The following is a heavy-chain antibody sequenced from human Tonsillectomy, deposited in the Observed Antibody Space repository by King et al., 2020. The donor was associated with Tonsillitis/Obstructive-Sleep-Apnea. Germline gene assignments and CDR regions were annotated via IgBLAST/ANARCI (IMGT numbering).Heavy chain of an antibody. CDR1: GFTFNNAW. Sequence: VQLVESGGGLVKPGGSLRLSCAASGFTFNNAWMSWVRQAPGKGLEWVGRIKSKTDGGTTDYAAPVRGRFTISREDSKNTLYLQMNSLKSEDTAVYYCTTDVSGNYGRFDYWGQGTLVTVSS. CDR2: IKSKTDGGTT. J-gene: IGHJ4*02. CDR3: TTDVSGNYGRFDY. D-gene: IGHD1-26*01. V-gene: IGHV3-15*01.